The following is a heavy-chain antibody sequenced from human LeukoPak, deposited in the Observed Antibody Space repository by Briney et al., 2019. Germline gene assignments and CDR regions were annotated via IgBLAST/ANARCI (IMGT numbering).Heavy chain of an antibody. Sequence: ASVKVSCKASGYTFTSYDINWVRQATGQGLEWMGWMNPNSGNTGYAQKFQGRVTMTRNTSISTAYMELSSLRSGDTAVYYCAGAPMITMVRGVRRGWFDPWGQGTLATVSS. V-gene: IGHV1-8*01. D-gene: IGHD3-10*01. CDR1: GYTFTSYD. CDR2: MNPNSGNT. CDR3: AGAPMITMVRGVRRGWFDP. J-gene: IGHJ5*02.